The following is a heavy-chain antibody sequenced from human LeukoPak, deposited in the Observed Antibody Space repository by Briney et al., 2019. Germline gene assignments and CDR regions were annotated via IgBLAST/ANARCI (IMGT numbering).Heavy chain of an antibody. V-gene: IGHV3-33*08. CDR1: GFTFSSYA. J-gene: IGHJ4*02. D-gene: IGHD6-19*01. Sequence: GGSLRLSCAASGFTFSSYAMHWVRQAPVKGLEWVAVIWYDGSNKYYADSVKGRFTISRDNSKNTLYLQMNSLRAEDTAVYYCARGSSSGWYYFDYWGQGTLVTVSS. CDR3: ARGSSSGWYYFDY. CDR2: IWYDGSNK.